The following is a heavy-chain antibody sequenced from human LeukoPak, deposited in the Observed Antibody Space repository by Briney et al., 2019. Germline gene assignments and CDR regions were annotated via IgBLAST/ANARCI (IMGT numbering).Heavy chain of an antibody. D-gene: IGHD4-23*01. CDR3: AKKNSGLHPFDF. J-gene: IGHJ4*02. Sequence: GGALRLSCAASGFIFSSSPMSGVRQAPGKGRECVSGISSSGGDTPYADSVKGRFTVSRDNSKNTLYLQMNSLRAEDTAVYYCAKKNSGLHPFDFWGQGTLVIVSS. V-gene: IGHV3-23*01. CDR2: ISSSGGDT. CDR1: GFIFSSSP.